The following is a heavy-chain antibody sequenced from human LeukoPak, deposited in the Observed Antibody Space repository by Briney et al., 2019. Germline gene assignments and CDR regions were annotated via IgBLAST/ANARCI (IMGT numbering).Heavy chain of an antibody. J-gene: IGHJ4*02. V-gene: IGHV3-23*01. Sequence: GGSLRLSCAASGFTFSSYGMSWVRQAPGKGLEWVSAISGSGGNTYYADSVKGRLTISRDNSKNTVFLQMNSLRAEDTAVYYCAKDPDYFDYWGQGTLVTVSS. CDR1: GFTFSSYG. CDR3: AKDPDYFDY. CDR2: ISGSGGNT.